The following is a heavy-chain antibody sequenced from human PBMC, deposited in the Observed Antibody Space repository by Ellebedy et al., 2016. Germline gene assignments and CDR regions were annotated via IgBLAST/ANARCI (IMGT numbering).Heavy chain of an antibody. CDR2: IYHGGTT. J-gene: IGHJ5*02. CDR3: ARDSQSYHGSGSFDP. Sequence: SETLSLTCTVSGASISSYYWSWIRQPPGKGLEWVGHIYHGGTTRYNPSLKSRVTISVDTSKNQFSLKLNSVTAADTAMYYCARDSQSYHGSGSFDPWGQGTLVTVSS. V-gene: IGHV4-59*01. D-gene: IGHD3-10*01. CDR1: GASISSYY.